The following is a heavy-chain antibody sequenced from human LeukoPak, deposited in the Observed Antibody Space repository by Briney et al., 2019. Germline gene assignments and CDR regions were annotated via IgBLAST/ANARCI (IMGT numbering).Heavy chain of an antibody. CDR1: GYTFTGYY. CDR2: INPNGGDT. V-gene: IGHV1-2*06. J-gene: IGHJ6*03. CDR3: ARVSISEPLGYYYMDV. D-gene: IGHD1-14*01. Sequence: GASLKVSCKASGYTFTGYYMHWVRQAPGQGLEWTGLINPNGGDTNYAHKYQGRVTMTRDTSISTDYMELSRLRSDDTAVYYCARVSISEPLGYYYMDVWGQGTMVTVSS.